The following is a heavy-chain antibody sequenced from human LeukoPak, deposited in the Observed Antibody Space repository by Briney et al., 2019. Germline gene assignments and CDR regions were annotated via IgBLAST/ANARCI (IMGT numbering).Heavy chain of an antibody. V-gene: IGHV3-66*01. CDR2: VYSGGST. D-gene: IGHD5/OR15-5a*01. J-gene: IGHJ4*02. CDR3: TRETASKRLHSNYFDS. Sequence: GGSLRLSCAASGFSVSNYYMSWVRQAPGKGLEWVSVVYSGGSTYYADSVKGRFTISRDDFNNMVDLQMNSLRAEDTAMYYCTRETASKRLHSNYFDSWGQGTLVTVSS. CDR1: GFSVSNYY.